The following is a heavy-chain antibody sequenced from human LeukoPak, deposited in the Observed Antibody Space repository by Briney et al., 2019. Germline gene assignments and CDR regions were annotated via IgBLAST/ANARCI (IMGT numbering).Heavy chain of an antibody. D-gene: IGHD3-3*01. J-gene: IGHJ4*02. V-gene: IGHV3-7*01. CDR2: IKQDGSEK. CDR1: GFTFSSYW. CDR3: ARDLRGYDFWSGYPFDY. Sequence: PGRSLRLSCAASGFTFSSYWMSWVRQAPGKGLEWVANIKQDGSEKYYVDSVKGRFTISRDNAKNSLYLQMNSLRAEDTAVYYCARDLRGYDFWSGYPFDYWGQGTLVTVSS.